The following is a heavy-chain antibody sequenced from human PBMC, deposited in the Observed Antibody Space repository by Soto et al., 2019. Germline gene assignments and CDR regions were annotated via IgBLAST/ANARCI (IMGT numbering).Heavy chain of an antibody. V-gene: IGHV3-33*01. CDR1: GFTFSSYG. Sequence: GGSLRLSCAASGFTFSSYGMHWVRQAPGKGLEWVAVIWYDGSNKYYADSVKGRFTISRDNSKNTLYLQMNSLRAEDTAVYYCAREGGRWQFDYWGQGTLVTVSS. D-gene: IGHD4-17*01. CDR3: AREGGRWQFDY. J-gene: IGHJ4*02. CDR2: IWYDGSNK.